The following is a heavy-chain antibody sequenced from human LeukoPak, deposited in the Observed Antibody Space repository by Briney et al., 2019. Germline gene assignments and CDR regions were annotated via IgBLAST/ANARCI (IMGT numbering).Heavy chain of an antibody. CDR2: IYYSGST. J-gene: IGHJ5*02. V-gene: IGHV4-39*07. CDR1: GGSISSSSYY. Sequence: SETLSLTCTVSGGSISSSSYYWGWIRQPPGKGLEWIGSIYYSGSTNYNPSLKSRVTISIDTSKTQFSLKLNSVTAADTAVYYCARTGGIVPAALNWFDPWGQGTLVTVSS. D-gene: IGHD2-2*01. CDR3: ARTGGIVPAALNWFDP.